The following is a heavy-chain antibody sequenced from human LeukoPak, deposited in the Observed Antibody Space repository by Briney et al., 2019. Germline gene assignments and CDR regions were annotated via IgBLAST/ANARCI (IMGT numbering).Heavy chain of an antibody. D-gene: IGHD3-10*01. CDR1: GESITAYY. J-gene: IGHJ4*02. Sequence: SQTLSLTCAVYGESITAYYWTWIRQPPGKRLERIGEVRHSGSTNYNPSLKSRVTMSVDMSKNQFSLKLNSVTAADTAVYYCAGATATGTGRAFHYWAQGNLVPVSS. CDR2: VRHSGST. CDR3: AGATATGTGRAFHY. V-gene: IGHV4-34*01.